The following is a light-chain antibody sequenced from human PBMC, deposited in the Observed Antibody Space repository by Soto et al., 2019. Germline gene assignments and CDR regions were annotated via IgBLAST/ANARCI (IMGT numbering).Light chain of an antibody. J-gene: IGKJ1*01. V-gene: IGKV2-28*01. CDR3: MQALQTPWT. CDR2: LGS. CDR1: RSLLNSNGYNY. Sequence: DVVVTQSPLSLPVTPGEPSAISGRPSRSLLNSNGYNYLDWYLQKPGQSPQLLIYLGSNRASGVPDRFSGSGSGTTFTLKISRVEAEDVGVYYCMQALQTPWTFGQGTKVDIK.